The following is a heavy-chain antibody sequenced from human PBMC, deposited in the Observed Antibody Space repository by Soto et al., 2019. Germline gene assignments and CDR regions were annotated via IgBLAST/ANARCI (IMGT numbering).Heavy chain of an antibody. CDR1: AFAVSANY. Sequence: EAHLVGSGGGLVQPGGSLRLSCAASAFAVSANYLSWVRQAPGKGLEWVSLIYSGGDTDYADSVRGRFTISRDNSKNTLYLQMNSLKAEDTAVYYCATRMTTAPYWGQGALVNVSS. J-gene: IGHJ4*02. CDR2: IYSGGDT. V-gene: IGHV3-66*01. D-gene: IGHD4-17*01. CDR3: ATRMTTAPY.